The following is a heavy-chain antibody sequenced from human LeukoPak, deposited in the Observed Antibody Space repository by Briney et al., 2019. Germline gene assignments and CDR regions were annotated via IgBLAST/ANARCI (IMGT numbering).Heavy chain of an antibody. V-gene: IGHV4-59*01. D-gene: IGHD1-14*01. CDR3: ARSGATGWFDP. CDR1: GGSISSYY. J-gene: IGHJ5*02. Sequence: SETLSLTCTVSGGSISSYYWSWIRQPPGKGLEWIGYIYYSGSTNYNPSLKSRVTLSVDTSKNQFSLKLSSVTAADTAVYYCARSGATGWFDPWGQGTLVTVSS. CDR2: IYYSGST.